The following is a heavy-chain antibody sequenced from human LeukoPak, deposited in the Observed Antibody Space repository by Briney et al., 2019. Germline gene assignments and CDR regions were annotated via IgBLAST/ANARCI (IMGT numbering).Heavy chain of an antibody. CDR1: GFTVSSNY. J-gene: IGHJ6*02. V-gene: IGHV3-21*01. CDR2: ISHSTTHV. D-gene: IGHD5-12*01. Sequence: PGGSLRLSCAASGFTVSSNYMSWVRQAPGKGPEWVASISHSTTHVSYADSVKGRFTISRDNAKNSLYLQLDSLGADDTAVYYCARQGYRHDRGEYYYSGLDVWGQGTTVTVSS. CDR3: ARQGYRHDRGEYYYSGLDV.